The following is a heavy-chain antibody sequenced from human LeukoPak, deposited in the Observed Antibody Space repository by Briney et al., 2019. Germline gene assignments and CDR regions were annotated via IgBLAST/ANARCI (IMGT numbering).Heavy chain of an antibody. Sequence: GASVKVSCKASGYTFTSYDITWVRQATGQGLEWMGWMNPNSGNTGYAQRFQGRVTITRNTSISTAYMVLSSLRSEDTAVYYCARSYGSGTYYSCYYMDVWGKGTTVTVSS. J-gene: IGHJ6*03. CDR1: GYTFTSYD. D-gene: IGHD3-10*01. CDR3: ARSYGSGTYYSCYYMDV. V-gene: IGHV1-8*03. CDR2: MNPNSGNT.